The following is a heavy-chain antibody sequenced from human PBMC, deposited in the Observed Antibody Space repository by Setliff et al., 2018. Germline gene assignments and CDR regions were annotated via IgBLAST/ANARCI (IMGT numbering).Heavy chain of an antibody. CDR1: GYTFTSYA. D-gene: IGHD4-17*01. Sequence: ASVKVSCKASGYTFTSYAMHWVRQAPGQRLEWMGWINAGNGNTKYSQKFQGRVTITRDTSASTAYMELSGLRSEDTAVYYCARGSPTTVVTHAEYFQHWGQGTPVTVSS. CDR2: INAGNGNT. CDR3: ARGSPTTVVTHAEYFQH. V-gene: IGHV1-3*01. J-gene: IGHJ1*01.